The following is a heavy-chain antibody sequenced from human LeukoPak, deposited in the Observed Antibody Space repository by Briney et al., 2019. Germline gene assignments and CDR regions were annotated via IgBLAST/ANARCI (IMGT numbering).Heavy chain of an antibody. CDR3: APRRPYYFDF. J-gene: IGHJ4*02. CDR2: ISYDGSNK. CDR1: GFTFSSYG. V-gene: IGHV3-30*03. Sequence: GRSLRLSCAASGFTFSSYGMHWVRQAPGKGLEWVAVISYDGSNKYYADSVKGRFTISRDNSKNTLYLQMNSLRAEDTAVYYCAPRRPYYFDFWGQGTLVTVSS.